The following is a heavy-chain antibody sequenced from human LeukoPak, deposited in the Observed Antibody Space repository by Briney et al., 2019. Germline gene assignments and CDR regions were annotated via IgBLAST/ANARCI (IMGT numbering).Heavy chain of an antibody. V-gene: IGHV3-7*04. CDR3: ARGRGMDV. Sequence: GGSLRLSCGASGFTFSSYWMTWVRQAPGKGLEWVANIKEDGSEEYCVDSLKGRFTISRDNAKNSLYLQMNSLRGDDTAVYYCARGRGMDVWGQGTTVTVSS. CDR2: IKEDGSEE. CDR1: GFTFSSYW. J-gene: IGHJ6*02.